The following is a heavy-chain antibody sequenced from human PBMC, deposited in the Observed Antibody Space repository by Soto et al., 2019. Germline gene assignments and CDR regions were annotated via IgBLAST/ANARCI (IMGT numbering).Heavy chain of an antibody. CDR3: ARDRYSGGWYYTFDY. CDR1: GFTFSSYA. CDR2: ISYDGSNK. D-gene: IGHD6-19*01. V-gene: IGHV3-30-3*01. Sequence: QVQLVESGGGVVQPGRSLRLSCAASGFTFSSYAMHWVRQAPGKGLEWVAVISYDGSNKYYADSVKGRFTISRDNSKNALYLQMNSLRAEGTAVYYCARDRYSGGWYYTFDYWGQGTLVTVSS. J-gene: IGHJ4*02.